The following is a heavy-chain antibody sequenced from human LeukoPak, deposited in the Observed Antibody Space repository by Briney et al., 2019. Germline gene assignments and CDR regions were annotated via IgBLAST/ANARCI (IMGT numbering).Heavy chain of an antibody. V-gene: IGHV4-59*01. J-gene: IGHJ4*02. CDR1: VGSLCRSY. CDR3: ARTRYSSSWYYFDY. CDR2: IYYSGST. Sequence: SETLSLTCTDPVGSLCRSYWSWSRHPPGEGLEWIGYIYYSGSTNYNPALKSRVTISVDTSKNQFSLKLSSVTAADTAVYYCARTRYSSSWYYFDYWGQGTLVTVSS. D-gene: IGHD6-13*01.